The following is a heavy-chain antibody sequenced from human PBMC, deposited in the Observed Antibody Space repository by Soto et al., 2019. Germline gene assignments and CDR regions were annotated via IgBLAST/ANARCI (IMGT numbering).Heavy chain of an antibody. CDR1: GFTFSRYW. J-gene: IGHJ4*02. CDR2: IKEDGSEK. CDR3: ASDVPLYDSKGYWDN. Sequence: EVQLVESGGGLVQPGGSLRLSCAASGFTFSRYWMSWVRQAPGKGLEWVANIKEDGSEKYYADSVKGRLIISRDNAKNSLYLQMNSLRAEDTAMYYCASDVPLYDSKGYWDNWGQGSLVTVSS. D-gene: IGHD3-22*01. V-gene: IGHV3-7*04.